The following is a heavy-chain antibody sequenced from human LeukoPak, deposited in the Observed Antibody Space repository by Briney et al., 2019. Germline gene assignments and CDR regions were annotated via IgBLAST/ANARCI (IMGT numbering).Heavy chain of an antibody. CDR1: VYTFTVYY. CDR3: ARWPGELYYFDY. Sequence: GASVTVSFKASVYTFTVYYMHWVRQAPGQGLEWMGWINPNSGGTNYAQKFQGRVTMTRDTSISTAYMELSRLRSDDTAVYYCARWPGELYYFDYWGQGTLVTVSS. D-gene: IGHD1-7*01. CDR2: INPNSGGT. V-gene: IGHV1-2*02. J-gene: IGHJ4*02.